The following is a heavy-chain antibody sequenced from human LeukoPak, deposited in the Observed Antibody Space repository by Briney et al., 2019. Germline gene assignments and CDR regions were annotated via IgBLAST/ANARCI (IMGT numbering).Heavy chain of an antibody. J-gene: IGHJ6*02. CDR1: GFTFDNYA. CDR3: AKEPYGGVYTGDYYYTIDV. D-gene: IGHD5/OR15-5a*01. CDR2: ISGHGGST. V-gene: IGHV3-43*02. Sequence: GGSLRLSCAASGFTFDNYAMHWVRQAPGKGLEWVSLISGHGGSTFYADSVKGRFTISRDNSKNSLYLQMNSLRTEDTALYYCAKEPYGGVYTGDYYYTIDVWGQGTTVTVSS.